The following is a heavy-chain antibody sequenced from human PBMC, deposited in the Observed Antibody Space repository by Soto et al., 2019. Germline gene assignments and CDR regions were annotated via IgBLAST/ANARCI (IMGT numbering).Heavy chain of an antibody. CDR2: AYIIGSP. D-gene: IGHD2-2*01. CDR1: GGSISSSNW. J-gene: IGHJ5*02. V-gene: IGHV4-4*02. Sequence: QVQLQESGPGLVKPSGTLSLTCAVSGGSISSSNWWSWVRQPPGKGLEWIGEAYIIGSPNYNPSLKSRVTVSVDKSKNQFSLKLSSVTDADTAVYYCARDKAPWDIVVVPALGWFDPWCQGTLVTVSS. CDR3: ARDKAPWDIVVVPALGWFDP.